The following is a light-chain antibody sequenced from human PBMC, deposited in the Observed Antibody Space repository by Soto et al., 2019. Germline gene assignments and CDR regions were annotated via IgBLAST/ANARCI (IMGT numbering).Light chain of an antibody. Sequence: DIQMTQSPSTLSASVGDRVAITCRASQTINSWLAWYQQKPGKAPKLLIYATSNLESGDPSRFSGSGSVTEFSLTITSLQPDDFATYYCQQYKSFSLTFGGGTKVDIK. CDR3: QQYKSFSLT. J-gene: IGKJ4*01. CDR1: QTINSW. V-gene: IGKV1-5*03. CDR2: ATS.